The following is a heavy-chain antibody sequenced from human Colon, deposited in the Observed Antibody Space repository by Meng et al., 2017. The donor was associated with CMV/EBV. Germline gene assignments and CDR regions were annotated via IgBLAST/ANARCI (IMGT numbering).Heavy chain of an antibody. V-gene: IGHV4-39*06. Sequence: RRQLQEQGPGLVKPSETLSITCTVSGGSISSSTYYWGWIRQTPGKGLEWIGNIYYSGYTYYNPSLKSRLTISVDTSKNQFSLKLTTVTAADTAVYYCATDYGDYYFDRWGQGTLVTVSS. CDR3: ATDYGDYYFDR. CDR2: IYYSGYT. J-gene: IGHJ4*02. CDR1: GGSISSSTYY. D-gene: IGHD4-17*01.